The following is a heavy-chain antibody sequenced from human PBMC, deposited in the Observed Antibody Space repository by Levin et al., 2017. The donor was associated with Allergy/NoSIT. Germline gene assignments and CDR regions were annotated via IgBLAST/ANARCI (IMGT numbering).Heavy chain of an antibody. J-gene: IGHJ4*02. CDR1: GGSISSYY. CDR3: ARSEAIVVVPAAMGPFDY. V-gene: IGHV4-59*08. D-gene: IGHD2-2*01. CDR2: IYYSGST. Sequence: SETLSLTCTVSGGSISSYYWSWIRQPPGKGLEWIGYIYYSGSTNYNPSLKSRVTISVDTSKNQFSLKLSSVTAADTAVYYCARSEAIVVVPAAMGPFDYWGQGTLVTVSS.